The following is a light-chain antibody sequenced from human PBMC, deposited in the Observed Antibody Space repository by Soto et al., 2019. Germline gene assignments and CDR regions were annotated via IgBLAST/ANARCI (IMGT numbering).Light chain of an antibody. CDR3: HQANSSPFT. CDR2: AAS. Sequence: DIQMTQSPSSVSASVGDRVTITCRASQGIHTWLAWYPQKPGKAPKLLIYAASSLQSGVPPRFSGSGSGTDFTLTTSSLQPEDFATYYCHQANSSPFTFGGGTNVEIK. CDR1: QGIHTW. J-gene: IGKJ4*01. V-gene: IGKV1-12*02.